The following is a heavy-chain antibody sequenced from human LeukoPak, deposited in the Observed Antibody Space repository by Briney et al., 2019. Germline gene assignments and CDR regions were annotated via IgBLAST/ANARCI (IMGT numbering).Heavy chain of an antibody. CDR1: GFTFSSYW. D-gene: IGHD3-3*01. CDR2: IKQDGSEK. V-gene: IGHV3-7*01. Sequence: GGSLRLSCAASGFTFSSYWMSWVRQAPGKGLEWVANIKQDGSEKYYVDSVKGRFTISRDNAKNSLYLQMNSLRAEDTAVYYCARGGHKYDFWSGYYGGYYYMDVWGKGTTVTISS. CDR3: ARGGHKYDFWSGYYGGYYYMDV. J-gene: IGHJ6*03.